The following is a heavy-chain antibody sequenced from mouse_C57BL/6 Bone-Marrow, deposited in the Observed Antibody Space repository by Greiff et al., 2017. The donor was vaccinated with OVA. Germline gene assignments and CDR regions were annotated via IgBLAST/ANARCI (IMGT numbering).Heavy chain of an antibody. Sequence: VQLQQSGAELVRPGTSVKMSCKASGYTFTNYWIGWAKQRPGHGLEWIGDIYPGGGYTNYNEKFKGKATLTADKSSSTAYMQVSSMTSEDSAIYYCARHGIWYFDVWGTGTTVTVSS. D-gene: IGHD1-1*01. CDR1: GYTFTNYW. CDR3: ARHGIWYFDV. J-gene: IGHJ1*03. CDR2: IYPGGGYT. V-gene: IGHV1-63*01.